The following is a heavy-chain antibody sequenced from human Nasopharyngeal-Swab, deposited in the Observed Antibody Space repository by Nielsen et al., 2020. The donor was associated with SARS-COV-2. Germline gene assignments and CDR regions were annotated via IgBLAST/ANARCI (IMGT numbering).Heavy chain of an antibody. D-gene: IGHD3-10*01. Sequence: SETLSLTCAVYGGSFSGYYWSWIRQPPGKGLEWIGSIYYSGSTYYNPSLKSRVTISVDTSKNQFSLKLSSVTAADTAVYYCARRAWFGELDDYWGQGTLVTVSS. J-gene: IGHJ4*02. V-gene: IGHV4-34*01. CDR3: ARRAWFGELDDY. CDR2: IYYSGST. CDR1: GGSFSGYY.